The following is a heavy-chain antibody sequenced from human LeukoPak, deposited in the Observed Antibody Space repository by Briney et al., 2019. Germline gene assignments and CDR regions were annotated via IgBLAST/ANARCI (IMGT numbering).Heavy chain of an antibody. D-gene: IGHD3-16*01. CDR1: GYTFTGYY. CDR3: ARDFHSFYYGMDV. Sequence: ASVKVSCKASGYTFTGYYMHWVRQAPGQGLEWMGWINPNSGGTNYAQKFQGRVTMTRDTSISTAYMELSRLRSDDTAVYYCARDFHSFYYGMDVWVQGTTVTVSS. J-gene: IGHJ6*02. V-gene: IGHV1-2*02. CDR2: INPNSGGT.